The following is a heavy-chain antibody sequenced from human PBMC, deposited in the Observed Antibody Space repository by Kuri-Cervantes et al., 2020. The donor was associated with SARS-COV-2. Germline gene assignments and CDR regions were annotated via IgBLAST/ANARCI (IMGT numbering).Heavy chain of an antibody. J-gene: IGHJ4*02. D-gene: IGHD5-24*01. CDR2: IYDSGST. V-gene: IGHV4-59*01. CDR3: ARTIRDGYNGHYFDY. CDR1: GGSISSSY. Sequence: GSLRLSCTASGGSISSSYWSWILGLPGKGLEWIGYIYDSGSTNYNHSLKSRITISVDTSKHQYSLKLSSVTAADTAVYYCARTIRDGYNGHYFDYWGQGTLVTVSS.